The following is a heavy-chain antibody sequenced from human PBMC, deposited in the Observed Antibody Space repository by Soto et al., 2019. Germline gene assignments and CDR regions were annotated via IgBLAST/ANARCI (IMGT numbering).Heavy chain of an antibody. CDR2: ISYDGSGT. Sequence: QVQLVESGGGVVQPGRSLRLSCGASGFTFRQYDIHWVRQAPGKGLEWVAVISYDGSGTYYTDSVKGRFTLSRDNSNNTVYLQMNSMRLEDTAVYYCARESMIGPLFDYCGLDFWGQGTTVTVSS. J-gene: IGHJ6*02. D-gene: IGHD3-16*01. CDR1: GFTFRQYD. V-gene: IGHV3-30-3*01. CDR3: ARESMIGPLFDYCGLDF.